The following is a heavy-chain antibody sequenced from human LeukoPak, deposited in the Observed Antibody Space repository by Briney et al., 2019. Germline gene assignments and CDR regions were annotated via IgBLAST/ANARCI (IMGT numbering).Heavy chain of an antibody. V-gene: IGHV3-53*01. Sequence: GGSLRLSWAASGFTVSSNYMSWVRQAPGKGLEWVSVIYSGGSTYYADSVKGRFTISRDNSKNTLYLQMNSLRAEDTAVYYCAREVHVIAAAEPYFDYWGQGTLVTVSS. J-gene: IGHJ4*02. D-gene: IGHD6-13*01. CDR3: AREVHVIAAAEPYFDY. CDR2: IYSGGST. CDR1: GFTVSSNY.